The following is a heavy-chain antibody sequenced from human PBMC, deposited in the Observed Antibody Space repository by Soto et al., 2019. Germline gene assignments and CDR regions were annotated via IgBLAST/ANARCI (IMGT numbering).Heavy chain of an antibody. CDR1: GYSIPVHY. J-gene: IGHJ6*02. D-gene: IGHD2-2*01. CDR3: AKETLQRVVVPAAPGMDV. V-gene: IGHV1-2*02. CDR2: INPNSGGT. Sequence: ASVKVSCKASGYSIPVHYMHWVRQAPGQGLEWMGWINPNSGGTNSAQKFQGRVTMTWDTSISTAYMELSRLRFDDTAVYYCAKETLQRVVVPAAPGMDVWGQGTTVTVSS.